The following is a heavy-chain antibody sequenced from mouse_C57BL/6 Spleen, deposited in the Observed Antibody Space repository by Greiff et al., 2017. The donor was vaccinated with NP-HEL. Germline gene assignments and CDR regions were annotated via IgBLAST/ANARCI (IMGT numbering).Heavy chain of an antibody. Sequence: EVQLQQSGPELVKPGASVKISCKASGYTFTDYYMNWVKQSHGKSLEWIGDINPNNGGTSYNQKFKGKATLTVDKSSSTAYMELRSLTSEDSAVYYGARGYYDYVGLEYYAMDYWGQGTSVTVSS. CDR3: ARGYYDYVGLEYYAMDY. CDR1: GYTFTDYY. J-gene: IGHJ4*01. CDR2: INPNNGGT. D-gene: IGHD2-4*01. V-gene: IGHV1-26*01.